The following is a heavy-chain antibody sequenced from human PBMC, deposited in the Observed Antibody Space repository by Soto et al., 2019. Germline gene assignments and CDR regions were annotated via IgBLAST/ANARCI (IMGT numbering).Heavy chain of an antibody. V-gene: IGHV3-7*04. D-gene: IGHD2-2*01. CDR3: EREDCSSTGCYEADYFDY. Sequence: EVQLVESGGGLVQPGGSLRLSCAASGFTFSSYWMSWVRQAPGKGLEWVANIKQDGSENYYVDSVKGRFTISRDNAKNSMYPQMNSLRAENTAVYYCEREDCSSTGCYEADYFDYWGQGTLVTVSS. J-gene: IGHJ4*02. CDR2: IKQDGSEN. CDR1: GFTFSSYW.